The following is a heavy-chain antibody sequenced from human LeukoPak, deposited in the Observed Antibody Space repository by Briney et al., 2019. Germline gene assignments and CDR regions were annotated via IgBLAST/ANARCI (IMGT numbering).Heavy chain of an antibody. V-gene: IGHV3-30*18. CDR3: AKGGSSGWFDYFDY. CDR2: VSSDGTNK. Sequence: GGSLRLSCAASGFTFSSYGIHWVRQAPGKGLGWVAVVSSDGTNKYYADSVKGRFTISRDNSKNTLYLQMNSLRAEDTAVYYCAKGGSSGWFDYFDYWGQGTLVTVSS. J-gene: IGHJ4*02. CDR1: GFTFSSYG. D-gene: IGHD6-19*01.